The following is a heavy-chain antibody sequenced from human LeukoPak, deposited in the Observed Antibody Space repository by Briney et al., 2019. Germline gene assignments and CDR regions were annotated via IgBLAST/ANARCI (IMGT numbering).Heavy chain of an antibody. CDR2: IYVGGST. V-gene: IGHV3-53*01. Sequence: GGSLRLPCAASGFTVSNSYISWVRQAPGKGLEWVSMIYVGGSTFYAGSVKGRFTISRDNSKNTLYLQMDSLRAEDTAIYYCTRAALNDYAANWGQGSLVTVSS. CDR3: TRAALNDYAAN. J-gene: IGHJ1*01. CDR1: GFTVSNSY. D-gene: IGHD4-17*01.